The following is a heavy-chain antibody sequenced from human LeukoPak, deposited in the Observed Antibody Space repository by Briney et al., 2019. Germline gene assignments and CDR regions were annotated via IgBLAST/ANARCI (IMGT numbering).Heavy chain of an antibody. J-gene: IGHJ4*02. CDR1: GYSFTTYW. V-gene: IGHV5-51*01. CDR3: ARHDDYYGSGSYGGY. Sequence: AESLKISCKGSGYSFTTYWIGWVRQMPGKGLEWMGIIYPGDSDARYSPSFQGQVTISADNSISTAYLQWNSLKASDTAMYYCARHDDYYGSGSYGGYWGQGTLVTVSS. D-gene: IGHD3-10*01. CDR2: IYPGDSDA.